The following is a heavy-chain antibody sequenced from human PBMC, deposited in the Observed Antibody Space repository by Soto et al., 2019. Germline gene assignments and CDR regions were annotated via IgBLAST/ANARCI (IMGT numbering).Heavy chain of an antibody. CDR2: IGGTDGDSDGVP. V-gene: IGHV3-23*01. D-gene: IGHD2-8*02. Sequence: VQLLESGGDLVQPGGSLRLSCVASGFILNNYAMSWVRQAPGKGLEWVSTIGGTDGDSDGVPWYEDSVKGRFTISRDRSANTLFLNMDNLRDEDAALYYSVKRGRNWWAFDFWGQGTTVVVSS. CDR3: VKRGRNWWAFDF. J-gene: IGHJ3*01. CDR1: GFILNNYA.